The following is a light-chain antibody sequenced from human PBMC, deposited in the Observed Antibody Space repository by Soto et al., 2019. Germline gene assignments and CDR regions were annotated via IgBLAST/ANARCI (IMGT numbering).Light chain of an antibody. V-gene: IGLV2-8*01. Sequence: QSALAQPPSASGSPGRSVTISCTGASSDVGGYNFVSWYQQHPGKAPKLLIYEVTKRPSGAPDRFSGSRSGNTASLTVSGLQAEDEADYYCSSYAGSNNIVFGTGTKVTVL. CDR3: SSYAGSNNIV. CDR2: EVT. CDR1: SSDVGGYNF. J-gene: IGLJ1*01.